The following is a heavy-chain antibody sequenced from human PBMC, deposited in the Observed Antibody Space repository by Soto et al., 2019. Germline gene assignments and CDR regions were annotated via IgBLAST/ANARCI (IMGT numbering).Heavy chain of an antibody. CDR1: GFTFDYYW. J-gene: IGHJ4*02. Sequence: PGGSLRLSCAASGFTFDYYWMHWVRQAPGKGLVWVSRVHSDGTTTTYADSVKGRFTISRDNAKNTLYLQMNSLRAEDTAVYYCAVAVAGPTAIGYWGQGTLVTVSS. V-gene: IGHV3-74*01. CDR3: AVAVAGPTAIGY. D-gene: IGHD6-19*01. CDR2: VHSDGTTT.